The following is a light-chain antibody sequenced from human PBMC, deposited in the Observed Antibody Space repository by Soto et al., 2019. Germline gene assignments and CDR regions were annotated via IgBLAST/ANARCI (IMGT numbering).Light chain of an antibody. Sequence: QSVLTQPASVSGSPGQSITISCTGTSSDVGGYNYVSWYQQHPGKAPKLMIYDVSNRPSGVSNRFSGSKSGNTASLTISGLQAEDVADYYCSSYTSSSGVVFGGGSKVTVL. CDR2: DVS. CDR3: SSYTSSSGVV. J-gene: IGLJ2*01. CDR1: SSDVGGYNY. V-gene: IGLV2-14*01.